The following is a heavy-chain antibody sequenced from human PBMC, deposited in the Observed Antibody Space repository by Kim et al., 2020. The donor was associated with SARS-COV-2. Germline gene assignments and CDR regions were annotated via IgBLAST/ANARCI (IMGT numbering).Heavy chain of an antibody. J-gene: IGHJ4*02. CDR1: GGSISSYY. D-gene: IGHD2-15*01. CDR2: IYYSGST. Sequence: SETLSLTCTVSGGSISSYYWSWIRQPPGKGLEWIGYIYYSGSTNYNPSLKSRVTISVDTSKNQFSLKLSSVTAVDTAVYYCARDRKYCSGGSCYSELDYWGQGTLVTVSS. V-gene: IGHV4-59*13. CDR3: ARDRKYCSGGSCYSELDY.